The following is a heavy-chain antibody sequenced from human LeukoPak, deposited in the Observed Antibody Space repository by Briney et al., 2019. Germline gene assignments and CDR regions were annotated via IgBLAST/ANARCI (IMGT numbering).Heavy chain of an antibody. CDR3: TRDGPSREFDL. Sequence: PGGSLRLSCAASGFTFSSYEMNWVRQAPGKGLEWVAVVWADGDTRFYADSVKGRFTISRDNSRYTLYLQMSSLRVEDTAVYFCTRDGPSREFDLWGRGTMVTVSS. V-gene: IGHV3-33*08. D-gene: IGHD1-26*01. J-gene: IGHJ2*01. CDR2: VWADGDTR. CDR1: GFTFSSYE.